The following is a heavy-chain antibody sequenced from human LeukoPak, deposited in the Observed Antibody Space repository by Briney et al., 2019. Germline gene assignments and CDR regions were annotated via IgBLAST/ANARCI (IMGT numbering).Heavy chain of an antibody. D-gene: IGHD6-19*01. CDR3: TRDAALVPGKNF. J-gene: IGHJ4*02. Sequence: GGSLRLSCAASGFTFNDYYMSWIRQAPGKGLEWVSYTSYSGSTLYYADSVKGRFTMSRDNAKNSVYLQMNSLRAEDTAFYYCTRDAALVPGKNFWGQGTLVTVSS. CDR2: TSYSGSTL. CDR1: GFTFNDYY. V-gene: IGHV3-11*04.